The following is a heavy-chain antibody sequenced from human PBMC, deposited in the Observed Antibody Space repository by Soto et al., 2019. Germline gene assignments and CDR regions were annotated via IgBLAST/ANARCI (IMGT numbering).Heavy chain of an antibody. CDR1: GAPIRSFY. J-gene: IGHJ4*02. V-gene: IGHV4-4*07. CDR2: IYNGERT. CDR3: VQTTGWPGFDY. D-gene: IGHD4-17*01. Sequence: QVQLQESGPGLVKPSETLSLTCTASGAPIRSFYWNWVRQPPGRGLEWIGHIYNGERTLYNPSLASRVTISVDTSKNQFSLNLESVTAADTAMYYCVQTTGWPGFDYWGQGILVTVSS.